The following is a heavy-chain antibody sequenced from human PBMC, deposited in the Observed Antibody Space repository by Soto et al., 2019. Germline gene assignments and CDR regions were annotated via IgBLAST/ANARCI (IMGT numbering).Heavy chain of an antibody. CDR2: VIPVLTTT. CDR3: ARRRYCGYDCYHKHYYGMDV. Sequence: QVQLVQSGAEVKKPGSSVRVSCRSSGDTFSSYIVNWLRLAPGRGLEWMGRVIPVLTTTDYAQNFRGRFTMSADRSTNTVYLDMSSLRSDDTAVYYCARRRYCGYDCYHKHYYGMDVWGQGSLVTVAS. D-gene: IGHD2-21*02. J-gene: IGHJ6*02. CDR1: GDTFSSYI. V-gene: IGHV1-69*08.